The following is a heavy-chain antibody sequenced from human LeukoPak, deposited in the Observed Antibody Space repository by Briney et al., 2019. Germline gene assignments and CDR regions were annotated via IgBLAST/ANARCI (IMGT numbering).Heavy chain of an antibody. CDR3: AKGVAAAKVDSYFDY. V-gene: IGHV3-9*01. CDR2: ISWNSGSI. J-gene: IGHJ4*02. D-gene: IGHD2-2*01. Sequence: GGSLRLSCAASGFTFSDYYMSWIRQAPGKGLEWVSGISWNSGSIGYADPVKGRFTISRDNAKSSLYLQMNSLRAEDTALYYCAKGVAAAKVDSYFDYWGQGTLVTVSS. CDR1: GFTFSDYY.